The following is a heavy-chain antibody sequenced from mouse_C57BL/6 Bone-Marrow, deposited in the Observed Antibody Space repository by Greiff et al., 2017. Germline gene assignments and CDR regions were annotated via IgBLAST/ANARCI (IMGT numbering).Heavy chain of an antibody. CDR2: IDPSDSYT. J-gene: IGHJ4*01. CDR3: ARCDYYEGYYAMDY. V-gene: IGHV1-69*01. D-gene: IGHD1-1*01. Sequence: QVQLQQPGAELVLPGASVKLSCKASGYTFTSYWMHWVKQRPGQGLEWIGEIDPSDSYTTYNQNCTGKSPLTVDKSSSTACMQLSSLTAEDAAVYYCARCDYYEGYYAMDYGGQGTSVTVSS. CDR1: GYTFTSYW.